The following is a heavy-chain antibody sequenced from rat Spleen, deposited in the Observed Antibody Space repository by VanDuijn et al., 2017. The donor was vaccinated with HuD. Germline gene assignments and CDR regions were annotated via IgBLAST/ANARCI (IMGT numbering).Heavy chain of an antibody. CDR2: IWGDGNT. D-gene: IGHD1-7*01. Sequence: QVQMKETGPGLVQTTQTLSVTCTVSGFSLTSYGVHWIRPAPGKGLEWMGEIWGDGNTNYNSALKSRLSISRDTSKSQVFLTMDSLQTDDTAVYYCAEMTSDYWGQGVMVTVSS. V-gene: IGHV2-77*01. CDR3: AEMTSDY. CDR1: GFSLTSYG. J-gene: IGHJ2*01.